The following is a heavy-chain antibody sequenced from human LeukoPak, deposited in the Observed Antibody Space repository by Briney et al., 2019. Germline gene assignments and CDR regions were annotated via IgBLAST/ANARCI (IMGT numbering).Heavy chain of an antibody. CDR1: GYTFTSYW. Sequence: GESLKISCKASGYTFTSYWIGWVRQVPGKGLEWMGIIYPGDSDTRYSPSFQGQVTISADKSISTAYLQCSSLKASDTAMYYCARVGDYVFDYWGQGTLVTVSS. D-gene: IGHD4-17*01. V-gene: IGHV5-51*01. CDR3: ARVGDYVFDY. J-gene: IGHJ4*02. CDR2: IYPGDSDT.